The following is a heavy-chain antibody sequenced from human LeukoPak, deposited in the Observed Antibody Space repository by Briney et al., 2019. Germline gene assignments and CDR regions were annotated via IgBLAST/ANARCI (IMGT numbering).Heavy chain of an antibody. Sequence: PSETLSLTCAVYGGSFSGYYWTWIRQPPGKGLEWIGEINHSGSTNYNPSLKSRVTISVDTSKNQFSLKLSSVTAADTAVYYCARDSPYDSGSYVYYYGMDVWGQGTTVTVSS. J-gene: IGHJ6*02. V-gene: IGHV4-34*01. CDR1: GGSFSGYY. CDR3: ARDSPYDSGSYVYYYGMDV. CDR2: INHSGST. D-gene: IGHD3-10*01.